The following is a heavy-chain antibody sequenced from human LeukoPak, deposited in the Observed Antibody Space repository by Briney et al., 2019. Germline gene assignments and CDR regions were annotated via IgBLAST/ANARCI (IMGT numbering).Heavy chain of an antibody. J-gene: IGHJ1*01. CDR1: GFTFSSYA. CDR2: ISGSGGST. V-gene: IGHV3-23*01. Sequence: PGGSLRLSCAASGFTFSSYAMSWVRQAPGKGLEWVSAISGSGGSTYYADSVKGRFTISRDNSKNTLYLQRNSVRAADTAVYYCAKDGRTYCYDSSGYRRAEYFQHWGQGTLVTVSS. CDR3: AKDGRTYCYDSSGYRRAEYFQH. D-gene: IGHD3-22*01.